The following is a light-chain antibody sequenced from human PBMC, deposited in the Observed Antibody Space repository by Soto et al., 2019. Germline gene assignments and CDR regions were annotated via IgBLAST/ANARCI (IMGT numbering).Light chain of an antibody. V-gene: IGKV3-15*01. Sequence: EIVMTQSPATLSVSPGERAKISCRASQSVSSNLAWYQQKPGQAPRLLIYGASTRATGIPARFSGSGSGTEFTLTISSLQSEDFAVYYCQQYNNWPPWTFGQGTKVEIK. CDR2: GAS. CDR3: QQYNNWPPWT. CDR1: QSVSSN. J-gene: IGKJ1*01.